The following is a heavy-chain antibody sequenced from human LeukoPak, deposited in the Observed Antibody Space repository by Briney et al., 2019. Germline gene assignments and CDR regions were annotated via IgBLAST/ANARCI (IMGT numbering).Heavy chain of an antibody. V-gene: IGHV1-18*01. CDR2: ISAYNGNT. Sequence: ASVKVSCKASGYTFTSYGISWVRQAPGQGLEWMGWISAYNGNTNYAQKLQGRVTMTTDTSTSTAYMELRSLRSDDTAVYYCAREPRETVGRWELLRTGGRFDYWGQGTLVTVSS. D-gene: IGHD1-26*01. CDR3: AREPRETVGRWELLRTGGRFDY. CDR1: GYTFTSYG. J-gene: IGHJ4*02.